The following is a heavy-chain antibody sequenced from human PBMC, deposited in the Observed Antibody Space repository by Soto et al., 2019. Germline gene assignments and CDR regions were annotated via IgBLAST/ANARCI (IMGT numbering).Heavy chain of an antibody. D-gene: IGHD5-12*01. CDR3: ARERGGLRTRYYFDY. V-gene: IGHV3-48*02. CDR1: GFTFSSYS. CDR2: ISSSSSTI. Sequence: GGSLRLSCAASGFTFSSYSMNWVRQAPGKGLEWVSYISSSSSTIYYADSVKGRFTISRDNAKNSLYLQMNSLRDEDTAVYYCARERGGLRTRYYFDYWGQGTLVTVSS. J-gene: IGHJ4*02.